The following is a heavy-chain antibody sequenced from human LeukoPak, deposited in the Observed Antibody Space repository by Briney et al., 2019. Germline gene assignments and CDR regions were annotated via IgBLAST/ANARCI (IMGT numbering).Heavy chain of an antibody. J-gene: IGHJ3*02. V-gene: IGHV4-39*07. CDR1: GGSISSSSYY. CDR2: IYYSGST. CDR3: ARGYYDSSGYYSEI. Sequence: SETLSLTCTVSGGSISSSSYYWGWIRQPPGKGLEWIGSIYYSGSTYYNPSLKSRVTISVDTSKNQFSLKLSSVTAADTAVYYCARGYYDSSGYYSEIWGQGTMVTVSS. D-gene: IGHD3-22*01.